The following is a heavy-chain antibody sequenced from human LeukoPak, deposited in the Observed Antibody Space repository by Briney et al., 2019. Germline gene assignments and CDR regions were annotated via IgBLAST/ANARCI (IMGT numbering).Heavy chain of an antibody. J-gene: IGHJ6*02. CDR2: IRSKTYGGTT. D-gene: IGHD5-18*01. CDR3: SRGPIQQWFYYGMDV. CDR1: GFTFGDHA. Sequence: GGSLRLSCTASGFTFGDHAISWVRQAPGKGLEWVGFIRSKTYGGTTEYAASVKVRFTISRDDSKSIAYLQMNSLKTEDTALYYCSRGPIQQWFYYGMDVWGQGTTVTVSS. V-gene: IGHV3-49*04.